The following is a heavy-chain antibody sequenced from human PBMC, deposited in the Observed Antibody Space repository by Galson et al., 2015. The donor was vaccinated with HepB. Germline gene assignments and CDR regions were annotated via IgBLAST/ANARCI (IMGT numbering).Heavy chain of an antibody. V-gene: IGHV3-72*01. J-gene: IGHJ4*02. CDR2: VRHKARRYTT. D-gene: IGHD3-3*02. CDR3: SRTLPGIDLDY. CDR1: GFAFSDYY. Sequence: SLRLSCAASGFAFSDYYMEWVRQAPGKGLEWVGRVRHKARRYTTDYVASVEGRFTISRDDSKNSLYLQMDSLKTEDTAVYYCSRTLPGIDLDYWGQRTLVTVSS.